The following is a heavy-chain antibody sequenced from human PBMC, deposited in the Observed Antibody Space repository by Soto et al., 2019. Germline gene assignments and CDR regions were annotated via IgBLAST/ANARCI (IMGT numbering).Heavy chain of an antibody. D-gene: IGHD3-9*01. CDR2: IRSKAYGGTT. Sequence: GGSLRLSCTASGFTFGDYAMSWFRQAPGKGLEWVGFIRSKAYGGTTEYAASVKGRFTISRDDSKSIAYLQMNSLKTEDTAVYYCTRVYYDISLGFDYWGQGTLVTVSS. V-gene: IGHV3-49*03. CDR3: TRVYYDISLGFDY. J-gene: IGHJ4*02. CDR1: GFTFGDYA.